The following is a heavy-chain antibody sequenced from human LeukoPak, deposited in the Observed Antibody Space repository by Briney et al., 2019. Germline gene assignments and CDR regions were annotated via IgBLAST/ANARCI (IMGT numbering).Heavy chain of an antibody. V-gene: IGHV1-24*01. J-gene: IGHJ4*02. CDR1: GYTLTELS. CDR2: FDPEDGET. CDR3: ATVPTGGYYGSGSLDY. D-gene: IGHD3-10*01. Sequence: ASVKVSCKVSGYTLTELSMHWVRQAPGKGLEWMGGFDPEDGETIYAQKFQGRVTMTEDTSTDTAYMELSSLGSEDTAVYYCATVPTGGYYGSGSLDYWGQGTLVTVSS.